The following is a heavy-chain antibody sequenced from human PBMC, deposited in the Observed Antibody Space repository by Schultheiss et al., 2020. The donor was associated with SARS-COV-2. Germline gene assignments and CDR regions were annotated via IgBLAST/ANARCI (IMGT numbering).Heavy chain of an antibody. CDR2: IYYSGST. D-gene: IGHD2-15*01. CDR3: ASSTTHYCSGGSCYPYYYYYMDV. J-gene: IGHJ6*03. CDR1: GGSISSYY. Sequence: SETLSLTCTVSGGSISSYYWSWIRQPPGKGLEWIGYIYYSGSTNYNPSLKSRVTMSVDTSKNQFSLKLSSVTAADTAVYYCASSTTHYCSGGSCYPYYYYYMDVWGKATTVTVSS. V-gene: IGHV4-59*12.